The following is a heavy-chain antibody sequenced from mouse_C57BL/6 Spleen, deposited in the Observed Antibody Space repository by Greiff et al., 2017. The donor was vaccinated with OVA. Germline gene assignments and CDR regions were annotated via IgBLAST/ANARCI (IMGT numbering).Heavy chain of an antibody. CDR2: ISYDGSN. J-gene: IGHJ2*01. CDR3: ARGTLITTVHYFDY. V-gene: IGHV3-6*01. CDR1: GYSITSGYY. D-gene: IGHD1-1*01. Sequence: EVQLVESGPGLVKPSQSLSLTCSVTGYSITSGYYWNWIRQFPGNKLEWMGYISYDGSNNYNPSLKNRISITRDTSKNQFFLKLNSVTTEDTATYYCARGTLITTVHYFDYWGQGTTLTVSS.